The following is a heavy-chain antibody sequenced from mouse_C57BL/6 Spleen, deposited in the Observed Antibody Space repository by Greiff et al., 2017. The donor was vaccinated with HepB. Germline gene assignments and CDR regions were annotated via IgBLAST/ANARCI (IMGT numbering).Heavy chain of an antibody. CDR2: IWSGGST. J-gene: IGHJ4*01. V-gene: IGHV2-2*02. CDR3: ARTPLGNYAMDY. D-gene: IGHD6-1*01. CDR1: GFSLTGYG. Sequence: VQLQQSGPGLVQPSQRLSITCTASGFSLTGYGVHWVRQSPGKGLEWLGVIWSGGSTDYNAAFISRLSISKDNSKSQVFFKMNSLQANDTAIYYCARTPLGNYAMDYWGQGTSVTVSS.